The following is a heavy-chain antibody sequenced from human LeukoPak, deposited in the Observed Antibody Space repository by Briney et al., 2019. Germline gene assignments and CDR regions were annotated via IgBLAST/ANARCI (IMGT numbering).Heavy chain of an antibody. D-gene: IGHD5-18*01. Sequence: PSETLSLTCAVYGGSFSGYYWSWIRQPPGKGLEWIGEINHSGSTNYNPSLKSRVTISVDTSKNQFSLKLSSVTAADTAVYYCARGFLSYGCVFWFDPWGQGTLVTVSS. V-gene: IGHV4-34*01. CDR2: INHSGST. CDR3: ARGFLSYGCVFWFDP. CDR1: GGSFSGYY. J-gene: IGHJ5*02.